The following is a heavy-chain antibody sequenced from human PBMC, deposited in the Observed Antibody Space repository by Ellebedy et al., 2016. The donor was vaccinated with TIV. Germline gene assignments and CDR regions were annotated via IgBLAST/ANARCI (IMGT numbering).Heavy chain of an antibody. CDR1: GASIRNHY. Sequence: SETPSLTXTVSGASIRNHYWNWIRQPPGKGLEWIGSIYYSGSTYYNPSLKSRVTISIDTSKRYFSLNLRSVTDADTAVYFCATYQGAAMVDAYDIWGQGTVVTVSS. J-gene: IGHJ3*02. CDR3: ATYQGAAMVDAYDI. CDR2: IYYSGST. V-gene: IGHV4-59*11. D-gene: IGHD5-18*01.